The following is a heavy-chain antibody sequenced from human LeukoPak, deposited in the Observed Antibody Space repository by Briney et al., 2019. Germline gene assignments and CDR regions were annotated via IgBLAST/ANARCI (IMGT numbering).Heavy chain of an antibody. Sequence: RGESLQISCKGSGYSFTSYWIGWVRQMPGKGLEGMGIIYPGDSDTRYSPSFQGQVTISADKSISTAYLQWSSLKASDTAMYYCARLPHTAMVTDGFDYWGQGTLVTVSS. CDR2: IYPGDSDT. D-gene: IGHD5-18*01. V-gene: IGHV5-51*01. CDR3: ARLPHTAMVTDGFDY. J-gene: IGHJ4*02. CDR1: GYSFTSYW.